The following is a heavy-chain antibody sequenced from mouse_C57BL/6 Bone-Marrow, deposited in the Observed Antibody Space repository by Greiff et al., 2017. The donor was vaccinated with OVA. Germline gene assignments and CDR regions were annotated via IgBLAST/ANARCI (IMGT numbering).Heavy chain of an antibody. D-gene: IGHD2-2*01. J-gene: IGHJ1*03. CDR1: GYAFTNYL. V-gene: IGHV1-54*01. CDR3: ASDYGYDGGYFDV. CDR2: INPGSGGT. Sequence: VQLQQSGAELVRPGTSVKVSCKASGYAFTNYLIEWVKQRPGQGLEWIGVINPGSGGTNYNEQFKGKATLTADKSSSTAYMQLSSLTSEDSAVYFSASDYGYDGGYFDVWGTGTTVTVSS.